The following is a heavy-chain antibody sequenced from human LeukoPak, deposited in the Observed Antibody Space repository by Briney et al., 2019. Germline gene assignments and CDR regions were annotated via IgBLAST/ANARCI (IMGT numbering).Heavy chain of an antibody. CDR2: ISWNSGSI. CDR1: GFTFDDYA. Sequence: GGSLRLSCAASGFTFDDYAMHWVRQAPGKGLEWVSGISWNSGSIGYADSVKGRFTISRDNAKNSLYLQMNSLRAEDTALYYCAKDRGSGWWGGTFDYWGQGTLVTVSS. CDR3: AKDRGSGWWGGTFDY. V-gene: IGHV3-9*01. J-gene: IGHJ4*02. D-gene: IGHD6-19*01.